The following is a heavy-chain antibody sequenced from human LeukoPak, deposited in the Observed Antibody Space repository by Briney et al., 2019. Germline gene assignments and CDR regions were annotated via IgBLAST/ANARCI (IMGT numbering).Heavy chain of an antibody. CDR1: GFTFSSYA. CDR2: ISYDGSNK. Sequence: PGRSLRLSCAASGFTFSSYAMHWVRQAPGKGLEWVAVISYDGSNKYYADSVKGRFTISRDNSKNTLYLQMNSLRAEDTAVYYCARDRVITFGGVIVLDYWGQGTLVTVSS. V-gene: IGHV3-30-3*01. J-gene: IGHJ4*02. CDR3: ARDRVITFGGVIVLDY. D-gene: IGHD3-16*02.